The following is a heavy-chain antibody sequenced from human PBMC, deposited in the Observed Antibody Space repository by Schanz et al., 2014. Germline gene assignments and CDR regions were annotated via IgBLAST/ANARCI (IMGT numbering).Heavy chain of an antibody. J-gene: IGHJ4*02. V-gene: IGHV3-23*04. CDR2: LTGSGGGT. D-gene: IGHD3-9*01. CDR3: AKHVRSLTGNDY. CDR1: GFTFSTYA. Sequence: EVQLVESGGGLVKPGGSLRLSCVASGFTFSTYAMSWVRQAPGKGPEWVSSLTGSGGGTYYADSVRGRFAISRDNAKNSLYLQVNSLRAEDTAVYYCAKHVRSLTGNDYWGQGTLVTVSS.